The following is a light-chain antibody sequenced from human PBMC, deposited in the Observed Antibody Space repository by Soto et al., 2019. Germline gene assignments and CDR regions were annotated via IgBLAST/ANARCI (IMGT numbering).Light chain of an antibody. J-gene: IGKJ3*01. V-gene: IGKV1-5*03. CDR1: QSISSW. CDR2: KAS. CDR3: QQSFT. Sequence: DIQMTQSPSTLSASVGDRVTITCRASQSISSWLAWYQQKPGKAPKLLIYKASTLESRLPSRFSGSGSGTEFTLTISSLQPDDFATYYCQQSFTFGPGAKVDIK.